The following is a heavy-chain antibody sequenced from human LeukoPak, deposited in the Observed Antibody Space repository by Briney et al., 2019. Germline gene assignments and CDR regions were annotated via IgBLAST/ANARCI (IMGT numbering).Heavy chain of an antibody. Sequence: SQSLSLTCTVSGYSISSGYYWGWIRQPPGKGLEWIGIIYHSGSTYYNPSLKSRVTISVDTSKNQFSLKLSSVTAADTAVYYCATSYYGSGTYYNWFDPWGQGTLVTVSS. J-gene: IGHJ5*02. V-gene: IGHV4-38-2*02. CDR1: GYSISSGYY. CDR3: ATSYYGSGTYYNWFDP. D-gene: IGHD3-10*01. CDR2: IYHSGST.